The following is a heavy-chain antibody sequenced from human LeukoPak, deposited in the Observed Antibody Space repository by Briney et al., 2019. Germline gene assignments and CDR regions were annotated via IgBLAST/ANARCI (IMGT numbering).Heavy chain of an antibody. CDR2: IYYSGTT. D-gene: IGHD3-22*01. CDR3: ADYDSSGYYVDY. Sequence: PSETLSLTCTVSGGSISSNNYYWGWIRQPPGKGLEWIGTIYYSGTTYYNPSLKSRVTISVDTPKNQFSLKLSSVTAADTAVYYCADYDSSGYYVDYWGQGTLVTVSS. J-gene: IGHJ4*02. V-gene: IGHV4-39*01. CDR1: GGSISSNNYY.